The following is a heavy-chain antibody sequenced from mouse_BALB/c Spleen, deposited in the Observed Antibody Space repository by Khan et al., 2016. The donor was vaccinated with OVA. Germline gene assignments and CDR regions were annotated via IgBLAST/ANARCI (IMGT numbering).Heavy chain of an antibody. CDR1: GFSLTSYG. CDR2: IWAGGST. V-gene: IGHV2-9*02. CDR3: ARLEAI. D-gene: IGHD3-2*02. Sequence: QVQLKESGPGLVAPSQSLSITCTVSGFSLTSYGVHWVRQPPGKGLEWLGVIWAGGSTNYNSALMSRLSLSNDNSKSKVFLIMNSLQTDDTAMYYCARLEAIWGQGTTLTISS. J-gene: IGHJ2*01.